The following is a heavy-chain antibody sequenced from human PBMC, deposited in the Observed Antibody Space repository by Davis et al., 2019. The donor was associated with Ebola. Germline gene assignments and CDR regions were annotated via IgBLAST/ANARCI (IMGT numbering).Heavy chain of an antibody. CDR1: GFTFSSHA. V-gene: IGHV3-74*01. CDR2: INSDGSST. CDR3: ARGRSAAGTPDSDY. D-gene: IGHD6-13*01. Sequence: HTGGSLRLSCAASGFTFSSHAMSWVRQAPGKGLVWVSRINSDGSSTSYADSVKGRFTISRDNAKNTLYLQMNSLRDEDTAVYYCARGRSAAGTPDSDYWGQGTLVTVSS. J-gene: IGHJ4*02.